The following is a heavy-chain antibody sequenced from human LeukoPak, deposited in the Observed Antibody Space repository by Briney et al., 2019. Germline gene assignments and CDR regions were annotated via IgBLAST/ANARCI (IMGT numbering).Heavy chain of an antibody. CDR3: AKAAEWELPHDAFDI. CDR2: ISGSGGST. V-gene: IGHV3-23*01. Sequence: GGSLRLSCTASGLTFSTSGFNWVRQAPGKGLEWVSAISGSGGSTYYADSVKGRFTISRDNSKNTLYLQMNSLRAEDTAVYYCAKAAEWELPHDAFDIWGQGTMVTVSS. D-gene: IGHD1-26*01. J-gene: IGHJ3*02. CDR1: GLTFSTSG.